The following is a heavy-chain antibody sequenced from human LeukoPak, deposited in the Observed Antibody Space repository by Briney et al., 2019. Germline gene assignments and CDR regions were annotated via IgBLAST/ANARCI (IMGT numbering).Heavy chain of an antibody. V-gene: IGHV4-34*01. J-gene: IGHJ4*02. Sequence: PSETLSLTCAVYGGSFSGYYWSWIRQPPGKGLEWIGSVYHSGSTYYNPSLKNRVTISVDTSKNQFSLKLSSVTAADTAVYYCASTDYYDFYFDYWGQGTLVTVSS. D-gene: IGHD3-22*01. CDR3: ASTDYYDFYFDY. CDR1: GGSFSGYY. CDR2: VYHSGST.